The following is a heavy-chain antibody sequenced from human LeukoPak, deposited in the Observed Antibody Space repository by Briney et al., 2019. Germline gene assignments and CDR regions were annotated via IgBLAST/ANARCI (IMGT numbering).Heavy chain of an antibody. Sequence: SETLSLTCTVSGGSISSSSYYWAWTRQPPGKELKWIGSIYYSGSTYYNPSLKSRVTISVDTSKNQFSLKLISVTAADTAVYYCASRKLGNDYWGQGTLVTVSS. V-gene: IGHV4-39*07. D-gene: IGHD7-27*01. CDR2: IYYSGST. CDR3: ASRKLGNDY. J-gene: IGHJ4*02. CDR1: GGSISSSSYY.